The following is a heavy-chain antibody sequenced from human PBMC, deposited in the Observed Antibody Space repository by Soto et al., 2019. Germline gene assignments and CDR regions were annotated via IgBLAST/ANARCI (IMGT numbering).Heavy chain of an antibody. CDR2: ISAFNGET. CDR1: GFTFSDYG. Sequence: VKVSCKASGFTFSDYGFSWVRQAPGRGLEWMGWISAFNGETNYTQKSEGRVAMTTDAATTTAYMELRSLTVDDTAVYYCVRDQQWLLPVPLNFDYWGQGTVVTVSS. CDR3: VRDQQWLLPVPLNFDY. D-gene: IGHD6-19*01. V-gene: IGHV1-18*01. J-gene: IGHJ4*02.